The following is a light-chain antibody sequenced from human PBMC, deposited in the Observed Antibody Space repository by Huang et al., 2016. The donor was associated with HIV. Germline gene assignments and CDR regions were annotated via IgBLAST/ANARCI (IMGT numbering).Light chain of an antibody. V-gene: IGKV1-39*01. CDR1: QSISNL. J-gene: IGKJ5*01. CDR2: AAS. CDR3: QQSYSPRKT. Sequence: DIQMTQSPSSVSASVGDRVTISCRASQSISNLLNWYQQKPGLAPKLLIYAASTLRSGVPSRCSGSGSETDFTRTITSLQRDDFATYYCQQSYSPRKTFGQGTRLE.